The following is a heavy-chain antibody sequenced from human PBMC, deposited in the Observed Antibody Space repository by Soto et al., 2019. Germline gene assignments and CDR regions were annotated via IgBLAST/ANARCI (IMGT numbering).Heavy chain of an antibody. CDR2: IIPILGIA. CDR3: ASPDIRGYSGYDYYYYYYMDV. J-gene: IGHJ6*03. CDR1: GGTFSSYT. V-gene: IGHV1-69*02. D-gene: IGHD5-12*01. Sequence: QVQLVQSGAEVKKPGSSVKVSCKASGGTFSSYTISWVRQAPGQGLEWMGRIIPILGIANYAQKFQGRVTITADKATRTAYMELSSLRCEDTAVYYCASPDIRGYSGYDYYYYYYMDVWGKGTTVTVSS.